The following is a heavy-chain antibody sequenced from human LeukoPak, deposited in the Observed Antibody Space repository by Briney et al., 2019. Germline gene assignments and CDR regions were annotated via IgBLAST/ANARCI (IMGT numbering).Heavy chain of an antibody. CDR3: TKEGLDSGSSFSAWFDP. Sequence: PGGSLRPSCAASRFTFSSYGMHWVRQAPGRGLEWVAVISYDGRVDYYADSVKGRFSISRDNSKNTLYLQMNSLRTDDTAVYYCTKEGLDSGSSFSAWFDPWGQGTLVTVSS. V-gene: IGHV3-30*18. CDR1: RFTFSSYG. J-gene: IGHJ5*02. D-gene: IGHD3-10*01. CDR2: ISYDGRVD.